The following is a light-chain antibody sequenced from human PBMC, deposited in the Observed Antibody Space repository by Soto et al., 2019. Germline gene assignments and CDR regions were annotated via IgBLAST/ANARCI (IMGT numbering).Light chain of an antibody. CDR2: AAY. Sequence: DIQMTQFPSSLPASVGDRVTISCRASQSIRTYLNWYQHTPRKAPKLLIYAAYKLSSDVTSRFNGSGSGTDFNLPINSLQPEDCATYFCQQSYNAPYTFGQGTKLEI. CDR1: QSIRTY. J-gene: IGKJ2*01. V-gene: IGKV1-39*01. CDR3: QQSYNAPYT.